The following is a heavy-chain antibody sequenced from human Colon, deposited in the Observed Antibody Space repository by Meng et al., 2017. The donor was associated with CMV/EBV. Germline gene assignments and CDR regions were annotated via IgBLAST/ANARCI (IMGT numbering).Heavy chain of an antibody. J-gene: IGHJ5*01. CDR1: GGSLTDTYAY. CDR3: AREGYSPPIVGALGS. D-gene: IGHD1-26*01. V-gene: IGHV4-39*07. Sequence: SETLSLTCTVSGGSLTDTYAYWGWVRQSPGKGLEWIGDVYFSGGARYNPSLKSRVTISVDTSKNQFSLRVNSVTAADTAVYYCAREGYSPPIVGALGSWGQGTLVTVSS. CDR2: VYFSGGA.